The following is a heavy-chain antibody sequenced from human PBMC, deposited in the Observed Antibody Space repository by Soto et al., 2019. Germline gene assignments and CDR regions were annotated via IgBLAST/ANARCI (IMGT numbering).Heavy chain of an antibody. CDR2: IYYSGST. CDR3: TRGNYYGSGSYYPPGVIFDY. J-gene: IGHJ4*02. V-gene: IGHV4-31*03. CDR1: GGSISSGGYY. D-gene: IGHD3-10*01. Sequence: SETLSLTCTVSGGSISSGGYYWSWIRQHPXKGLEWIGYIYYSGSTYYNPSLKSRVTISVDTSKNQFSLKLSSVTAADTAVYYCTRGNYYGSGSYYPPGVIFDYWGQGTLVTVSS.